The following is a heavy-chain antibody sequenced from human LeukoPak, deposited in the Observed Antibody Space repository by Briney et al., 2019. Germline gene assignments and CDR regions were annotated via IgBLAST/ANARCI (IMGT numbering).Heavy chain of an antibody. V-gene: IGHV3-21*01. J-gene: IGHJ4*02. CDR1: GFTFSSYS. CDR3: ARGYYYDSSGYYCDY. CDR2: ISSSSSYI. Sequence: GGSLRLSRAASGFTFSSYSMNWVRQAPGKGLEWVSSISSSSSYIYYADSVKGRFTISRDNAKNSLYLQMNSLRAEDTAVYYCARGYYYDSSGYYCDYWGQGTLVPVSS. D-gene: IGHD3-22*01.